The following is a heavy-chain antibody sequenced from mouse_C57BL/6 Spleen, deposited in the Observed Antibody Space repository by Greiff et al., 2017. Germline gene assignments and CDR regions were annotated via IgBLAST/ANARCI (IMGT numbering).Heavy chain of an antibody. CDR2: INPSSGYT. V-gene: IGHV1-4*01. CDR1: GYTFTSYT. J-gene: IGHJ4*01. D-gene: IGHD2-4*01. Sequence: VQLQQSGAELARPGASVKMSCKASGYTFTSYTMHWVKQRPGQGLEWIGYINPSSGYTKYNQKFKDKATLTADKSSSTAYMQLSSLTSEDSAVYYCARGAYDYGGYAMDYWGQGTSVTVSS. CDR3: ARGAYDYGGYAMDY.